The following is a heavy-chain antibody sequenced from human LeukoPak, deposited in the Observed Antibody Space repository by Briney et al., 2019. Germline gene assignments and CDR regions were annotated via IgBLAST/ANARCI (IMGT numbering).Heavy chain of an antibody. CDR3: ARVTTSGSYKFDS. CDR1: GFTVSSNY. CDR2: IYPSGTT. J-gene: IGHJ4*02. Sequence: PGGSLRLSCAASGFTVSSNYIGWVRQAPGKGLEGVSLIYPSGTTYSTDSVKGRFTISRDTSKNTVYLQMNSLRADDTAVYYCARVTTSGSYKFDSWGQGTLVTVSS. V-gene: IGHV3-53*01. D-gene: IGHD3-10*01.